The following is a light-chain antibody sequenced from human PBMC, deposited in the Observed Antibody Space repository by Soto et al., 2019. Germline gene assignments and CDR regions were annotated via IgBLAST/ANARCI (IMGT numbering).Light chain of an antibody. J-gene: IGLJ1*01. CDR1: SDDVGAYNS. CDR2: KGT. CDR3: CSSAPESTYV. Sequence: QSALAQPASVSGSPGQSITISCTGTSDDVGAYNSVSWYQHLPHKAPQFILYKGTQRPSGVSSRFSGSTSGNAASLPISGLQADDEADYFCCSSAPESTYVFGTGTKLTVL. V-gene: IGLV2-23*01.